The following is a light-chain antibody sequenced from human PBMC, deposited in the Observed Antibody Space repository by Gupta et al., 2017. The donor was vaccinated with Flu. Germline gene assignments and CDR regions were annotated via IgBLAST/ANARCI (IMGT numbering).Light chain of an antibody. V-gene: IGKV1-39*01. CDR3: QQRFSLPAT. Sequence: GDRVTITCRASQSISNYVNWFQQRPWKAPKLLIYVASNLKDGVPARFSGAGFGTEFTLVINSLQPEDFATYFCQQRFSLPATFGRGTNLEMK. CDR2: VAS. J-gene: IGKJ2*01. CDR1: QSISNY.